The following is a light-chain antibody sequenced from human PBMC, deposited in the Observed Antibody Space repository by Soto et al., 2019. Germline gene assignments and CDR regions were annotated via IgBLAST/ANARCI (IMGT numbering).Light chain of an antibody. CDR2: AAS. CDR1: QGIRND. J-gene: IGKJ1*01. CDR3: LQHSTYPLT. Sequence: DIQMTQFPSSLSASVGDRVTITCRASQGIRNDLAWYQQKPGKAPKRLIYAASSLASGVPSRFSGSGSGTEFTLAISSLQPEDFATFYCLQHSTYPLTFGQGTKVEIK. V-gene: IGKV1-17*01.